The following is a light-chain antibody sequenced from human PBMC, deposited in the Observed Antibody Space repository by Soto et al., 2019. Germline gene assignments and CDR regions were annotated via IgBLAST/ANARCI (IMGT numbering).Light chain of an antibody. J-gene: IGLJ2*01. CDR3: GADHGSGSNFVVV. V-gene: IGLV9-49*01. CDR1: SGYSNYK. CDR2: LGTGGNVG. Sequence: QSVLTQPPSASASLGASVTLTCTLSSGYSNYKVDWYQQRPAKGPRFVMRLGTGGNVGSKGDGIPDRFSVLASGLNRYLIIENIQEEDESDYYCGADHGSGSNFVVVFGGGTKLTVL.